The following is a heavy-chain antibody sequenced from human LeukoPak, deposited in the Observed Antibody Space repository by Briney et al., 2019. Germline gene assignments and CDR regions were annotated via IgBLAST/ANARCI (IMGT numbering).Heavy chain of an antibody. J-gene: IGHJ4*02. CDR1: GFTFSSYS. D-gene: IGHD5-18*01. CDR3: ARDLGYSSGYYFDS. V-gene: IGHV3-48*02. Sequence: PGGSLRLSCAASGFTFSSYSMNWVRQAPGKGLEWVSYISSSSSNMHYADSVRGRFTISRDNAKNLLSLQMNSLRDEDTAVYYCARDLGYSSGYYFDSWGQGTLVTVSS. CDR2: ISSSSSNM.